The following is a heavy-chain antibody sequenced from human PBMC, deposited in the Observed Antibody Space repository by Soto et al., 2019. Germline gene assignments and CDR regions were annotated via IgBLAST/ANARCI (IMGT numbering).Heavy chain of an antibody. Sequence: SENPFPPLTVSCDLLRYQHGSWIRRPPGKGLEWIGLIYKSQTSYYDPALKSRVTISVDTSKNQFYLKLSSVTPADTAIYYCATGKWLPSDSWGQGLLVTVSS. CDR1: CDLLRYQH. CDR2: IYKSQTS. CDR3: ATGKWLPSDS. D-gene: IGHD6-19*01. V-gene: IGHV4-59*11. J-gene: IGHJ4*02.